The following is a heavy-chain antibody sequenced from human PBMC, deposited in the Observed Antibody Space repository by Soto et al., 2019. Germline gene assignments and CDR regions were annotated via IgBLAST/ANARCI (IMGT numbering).Heavy chain of an antibody. CDR3: ARGDRGGFDL. V-gene: IGHV3-21*01. CDR1: GFTFSDYT. CDR2: ISRSGIYL. D-gene: IGHD3-10*01. Sequence: PGGSLRLSCVASGFTFSDYTMNWVRQAPGKGLEWVSSISRSGIYLYNVDSVKGRFTISRDNAENSLYLQLNSLRAEDTAVYYCARGDRGGFDLWSHGTVVTVSS. J-gene: IGHJ3*01.